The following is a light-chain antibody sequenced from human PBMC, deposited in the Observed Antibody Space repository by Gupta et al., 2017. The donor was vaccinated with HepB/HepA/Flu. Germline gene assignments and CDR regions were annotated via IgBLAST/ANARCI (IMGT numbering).Light chain of an antibody. Sequence: DIQMTQSPSSLSASVGDRVTITCRSSQSITTYLNWYHQKAGKAPKLLISFTSTLQSGVPSRFSGSGSGTDFTLTITRLQPEDVGIYFCQQSYKTPATFGGGTKVEIK. J-gene: IGKJ4*01. CDR1: QSITTY. CDR3: QQSYKTPAT. V-gene: IGKV1-39*01. CDR2: FTS.